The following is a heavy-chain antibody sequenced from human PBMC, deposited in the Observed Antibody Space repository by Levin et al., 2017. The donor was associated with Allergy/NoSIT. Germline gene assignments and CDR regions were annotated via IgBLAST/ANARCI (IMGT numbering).Heavy chain of an antibody. V-gene: IGHV4-31*03. Sequence: SETLSLTCTVSGGSISSGGYYWNWIRQYPGKGLEWIGYLFYSGNMYYNPSLKGRVSMSVDTSKNQFFLNLTSVTAADTAVYYCARDPLDYHTPGHSLASGIFDSWGLGTLVSVSS. J-gene: IGHJ4*02. CDR3: ARDPLDYHTPGHSLASGIFDS. D-gene: IGHD3-22*01. CDR1: GGSISSGGYY. CDR2: LFYSGNM.